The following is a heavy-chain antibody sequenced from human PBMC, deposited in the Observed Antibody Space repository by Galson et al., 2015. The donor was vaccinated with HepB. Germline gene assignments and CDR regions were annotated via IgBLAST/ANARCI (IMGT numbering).Heavy chain of an antibody. J-gene: IGHJ4*02. CDR2: IRHSGST. CDR3: ARGRLGGAAN. Sequence: SETLSLTCAVYGESFSGYYWSWIRQPPGKGLEWIGEIRHSGSTNYSPSLKSRVTISVVTSKNQFSLKLRSVTAADTAVYYCARGRLGGAANWGQGTLVTVSS. V-gene: IGHV4-34*01. CDR1: GESFSGYY. D-gene: IGHD1-26*01.